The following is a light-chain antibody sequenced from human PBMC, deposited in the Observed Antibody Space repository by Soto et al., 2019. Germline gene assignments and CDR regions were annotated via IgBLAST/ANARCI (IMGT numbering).Light chain of an antibody. J-gene: IGKJ2*01. CDR2: GGS. CDR3: QQHGRSPLMHT. CDR1: QSVTSNY. Sequence: EIVLTQSPGTLSLSPGERATLSCRASQSVTSNYLAWYQQKPGQAPRLLIYGGSTRAAGVPDRFSGSGSGTDLTLTITRVEPEDFAVYYCQQHGRSPLMHTFGQGTKLGVK. V-gene: IGKV3-20*01.